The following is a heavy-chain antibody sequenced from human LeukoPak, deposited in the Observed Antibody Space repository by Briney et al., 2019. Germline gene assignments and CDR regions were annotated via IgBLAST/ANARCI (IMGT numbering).Heavy chain of an antibody. CDR2: IYYSGST. D-gene: IGHD2-2*02. CDR3: ARFVEYQLLYWYFDY. J-gene: IGHJ4*02. CDR1: GGSFSGYY. Sequence: PSETLSLTCAVYGGSFSGYYWSWIRQPPGKGLEWIGYIYYSGSTNYNPSLKSRVTISVDTSKNQFSLKLSSVTAADTAVYYCARFVEYQLLYWYFDYWGQGTLDTVSS. V-gene: IGHV4-59*01.